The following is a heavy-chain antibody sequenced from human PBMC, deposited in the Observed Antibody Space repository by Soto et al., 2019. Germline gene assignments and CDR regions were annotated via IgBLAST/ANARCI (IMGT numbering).Heavy chain of an antibody. J-gene: IGHJ6*02. CDR2: ITTTGSTR. CDR1: GFTFSSYE. D-gene: IGHD3-3*01. V-gene: IGHV3-48*03. CDR3: ARVLERGGYGMDV. Sequence: GGSLRLSCAASGFTFSSYEMNRVRQAPGKGLEWVSYITTTGSTRRSADSVKGRFTISRDNAKNSLYLQMNSLRADDTAVYYCARVLERGGYGMDVWGQGTTVTVSS.